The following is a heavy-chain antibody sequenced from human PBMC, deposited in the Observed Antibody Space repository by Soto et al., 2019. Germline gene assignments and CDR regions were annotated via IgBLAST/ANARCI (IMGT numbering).Heavy chain of an antibody. V-gene: IGHV4-59*01. CDR2: IYYSGST. J-gene: IGHJ4*02. CDR1: GGSISSYY. D-gene: IGHD4-17*01. CDR3: ARSTVVSYYFDY. Sequence: NPSETLSLTCTVSGGSISSYYWSWIRQPPGKGLEWIGYIYYSGSTNYNPSLKSRVTISVDTSKNQFSLKLSSVTAADTAVYYCARSTVVSYYFDYWGQGTLVTVSS.